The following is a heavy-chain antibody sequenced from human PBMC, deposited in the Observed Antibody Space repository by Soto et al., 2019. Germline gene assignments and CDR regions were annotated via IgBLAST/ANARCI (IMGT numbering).Heavy chain of an antibody. J-gene: IGHJ5*02. V-gene: IGHV1-2*04. CDR3: ARDAVTDYYDSSGYPGYWFVH. CDR2: INPNSGGT. D-gene: IGHD3-22*01. CDR1: GYTFTGYY. Sequence: ASVKVSCKASGYTFTGYYMHWVRQDPGQGLEWMGWINPNSGGTNYAQKFQGWVTMTRDTSISTAYMELSRLRSDDTAVYYCARDAVTDYYDSSGYPGYWFVHWGQGTLVTVSS.